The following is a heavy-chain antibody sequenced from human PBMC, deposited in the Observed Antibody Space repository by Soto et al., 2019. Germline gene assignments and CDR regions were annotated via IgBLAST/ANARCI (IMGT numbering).Heavy chain of an antibody. V-gene: IGHV4-30-4*01. D-gene: IGHD5-18*01. CDR3: ARGRGHGYGIDY. J-gene: IGHJ4*02. CDR2: IKYSGST. Sequence: QVQLQESGPGLVKPSQTLSLTCSVSNGSISGGDHYWSWIRQPPGKGLEWIGHIKYSGSTYYNPSLTSRVTMSVDTSKNQFSVNLSSVTGADTAFYYCARGRGHGYGIDYWGQGVLVSVS. CDR1: NGSISGGDHY.